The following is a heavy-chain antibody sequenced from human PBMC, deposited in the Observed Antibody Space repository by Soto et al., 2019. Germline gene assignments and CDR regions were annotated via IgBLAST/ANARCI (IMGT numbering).Heavy chain of an antibody. V-gene: IGHV3-23*01. CDR2: ISGSGGST. J-gene: IGHJ6*02. D-gene: IGHD3-10*01. CDR3: ANLTPYYYGSGSYYNSENMDV. Sequence: GGSLRLSCAASGFTFSSYAMSWVRQAPGKGLEWVSAISGSGGSTYYADSVKGRFTISRDNSKNTLYLQMNSLRAEDTAVYYCANLTPYYYGSGSYYNSENMDVWGQGTTVTVSS. CDR1: GFTFSSYA.